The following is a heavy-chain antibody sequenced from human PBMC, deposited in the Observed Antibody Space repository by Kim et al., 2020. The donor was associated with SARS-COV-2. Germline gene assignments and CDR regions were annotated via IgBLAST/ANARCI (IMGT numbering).Heavy chain of an antibody. Sequence: SETLSLTCTVSGGSISSYYWSWIRQPPGKGLEWIGYIYYSGSTNYNPSLKSRVTISVDTSKNQFSLKLSSVTAADTAVYYCARTLFGAVDYWGQGTLVTV. J-gene: IGHJ4*02. CDR3: ARTLFGAVDY. CDR1: GGSISSYY. V-gene: IGHV4-59*01. CDR2: IYYSGST. D-gene: IGHD3-10*02.